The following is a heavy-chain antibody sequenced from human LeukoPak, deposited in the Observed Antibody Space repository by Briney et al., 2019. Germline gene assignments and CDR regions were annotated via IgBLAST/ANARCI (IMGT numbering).Heavy chain of an antibody. V-gene: IGHV5-51*01. D-gene: IGHD2-2*01. CDR2: IYPGDSET. J-gene: IGHJ4*02. Sequence: GESLKISCTGSGYIFTNYWIAWVRQMPGKGLEWMGIIYPGDSETTYSPSFQGQVTISADKSITTTNLQWSSLKASDTAMYYCARGRGYCSSSSCYDFDYWGQGALVIVSS. CDR3: ARGRGYCSSSSCYDFDY. CDR1: GYIFTNYW.